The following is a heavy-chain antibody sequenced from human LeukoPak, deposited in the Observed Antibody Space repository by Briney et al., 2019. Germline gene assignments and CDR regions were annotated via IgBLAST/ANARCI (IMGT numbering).Heavy chain of an antibody. J-gene: IGHJ5*02. D-gene: IGHD2-2*01. CDR2: INPSGGST. CDR1: GYTFTSYY. V-gene: IGHV1-46*01. Sequence: ASVKVSCNASGYTFTSYYMHWVRQAPGQGLEWMGIINPSGGSTSYAQKFQGRVTMTRDTSTSTVYMELSSLRSEDTAVYYCATAYGYCSSTSCSTQWFDPWGQGTLVTVSS. CDR3: ATAYGYCSSTSCSTQWFDP.